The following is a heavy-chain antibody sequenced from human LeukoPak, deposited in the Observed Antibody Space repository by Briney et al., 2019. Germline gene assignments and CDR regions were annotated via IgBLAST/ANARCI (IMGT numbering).Heavy chain of an antibody. V-gene: IGHV1-69*05. CDR1: GGTFSSYA. D-gene: IGHD2-21*02. Sequence: SVKVSCKASGGTFSSYAISWVRQAPGQGLEWMGGITPIFGTANYAQKFQGRVTITTDESTSTAYMELSSLRSEDTAVYYCARDRGGGDCCSFDYWGQGTLVTVSS. CDR3: ARDRGGGDCCSFDY. J-gene: IGHJ4*02. CDR2: ITPIFGTA.